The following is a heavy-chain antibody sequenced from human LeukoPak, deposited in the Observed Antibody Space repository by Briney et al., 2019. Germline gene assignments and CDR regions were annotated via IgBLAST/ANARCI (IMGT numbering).Heavy chain of an antibody. CDR1: GGSVSSGSYY. Sequence: SETLSLTCTVSGGSVSSGSYYWSWIRQPPGKGLEWIGYIYYGGSTNYNPSLKSRVTISVDTSKNQFSLKLSSVTAADTAVYYCARAEGTGYSSGWTLYGMDVWGQGTTVTVSS. CDR2: IYYGGST. CDR3: ARAEGTGYSSGWTLYGMDV. J-gene: IGHJ6*02. D-gene: IGHD6-19*01. V-gene: IGHV4-61*01.